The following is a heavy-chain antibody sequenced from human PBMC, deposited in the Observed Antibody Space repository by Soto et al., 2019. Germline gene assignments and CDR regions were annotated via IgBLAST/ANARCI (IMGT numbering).Heavy chain of an antibody. D-gene: IGHD2-8*01. CDR3: ARAVSGYCTNGVCYNWYFDL. V-gene: IGHV3-33*01. CDR1: GFTFSSYG. CDR2: IWYDGSNK. Sequence: QVQLVESGGGVVQPGRSLRLSCAASGFTFSSYGMHWVRQAPGKGLEWVAVIWYDGSNKYYADSVKGRFTISRDNSKNTLYLQMNSLRAEDTAVYYCARAVSGYCTNGVCYNWYFDLWGRGTLVTVSS. J-gene: IGHJ2*01.